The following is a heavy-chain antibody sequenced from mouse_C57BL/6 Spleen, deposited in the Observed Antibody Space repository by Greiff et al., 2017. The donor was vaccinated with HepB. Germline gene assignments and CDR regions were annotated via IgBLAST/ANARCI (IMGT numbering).Heavy chain of an antibody. D-gene: IGHD1-1*01. V-gene: IGHV1-64*01. Sequence: QVQLKQPGAELVKPGASVKLSCKASGYTFTSYWMHWVKQRPGQGLEWIGMIHPNSGSTNYNEKFKSKATLTVDKSSSTAYMQLSSLTSEDSAVYYCARIATVVAREAWFAYWGQGTLVTVSA. CDR3: ARIATVVAREAWFAY. J-gene: IGHJ3*01. CDR1: GYTFTSYW. CDR2: IHPNSGST.